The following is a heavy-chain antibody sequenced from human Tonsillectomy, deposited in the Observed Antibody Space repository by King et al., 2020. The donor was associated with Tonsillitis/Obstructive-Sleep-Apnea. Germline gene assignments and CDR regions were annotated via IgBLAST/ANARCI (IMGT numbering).Heavy chain of an antibody. CDR3: ARGDDYYDSSGRGNWFDP. CDR2: IYYSGST. CDR1: GGSISSYY. J-gene: IGHJ5*02. V-gene: IGHV4-59*01. Sequence: MQLQESGPGLVKPSETLSLTCTVSGGSISSYYWSWIRQPPGKGLEWIGYIYYSGSTNYNPSLKSRVTISVDTSKNQFSLKLSSVTAADTAVYYCARGDDYYDSSGRGNWFDPWGQGTLVTVSS. D-gene: IGHD3-22*01.